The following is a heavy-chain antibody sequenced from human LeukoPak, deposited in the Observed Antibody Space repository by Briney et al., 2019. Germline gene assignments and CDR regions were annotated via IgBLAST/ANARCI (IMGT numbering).Heavy chain of an antibody. D-gene: IGHD3-22*01. J-gene: IGHJ4*02. CDR2: IKQDGSEK. Sequence: PGGSLRLSCAASGFTFSSYWMSWVRQTPGKGLEWVANIKQDGSEKYYVDSVKGRFTISRDNAKNSLYLQMNSLRAEDTAVYYCARAGGYYYDSSGYYSYWGQGTLVTVSS. CDR1: GFTFSSYW. V-gene: IGHV3-7*01. CDR3: ARAGGYYYDSSGYYSY.